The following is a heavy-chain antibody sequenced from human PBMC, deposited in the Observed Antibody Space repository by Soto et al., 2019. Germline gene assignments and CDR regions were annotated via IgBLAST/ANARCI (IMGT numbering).Heavy chain of an antibody. CDR2: IYYRGST. CDR3: ARDTGIAVAGIGMDV. D-gene: IGHD6-19*01. Sequence: SEPLSLTCTVSGGSISSYYWSWIRQPPGKGLEWIGYIYYRGSTNYNPSLKSRVTISVDTSKNQFSLKLSSVTAADTAVYYCARDTGIAVAGIGMDVWGQGTTVTVSS. J-gene: IGHJ6*02. V-gene: IGHV4-59*01. CDR1: GGSISSYY.